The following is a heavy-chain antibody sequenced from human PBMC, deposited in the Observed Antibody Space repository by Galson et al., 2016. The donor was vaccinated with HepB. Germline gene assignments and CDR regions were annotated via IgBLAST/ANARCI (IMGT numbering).Heavy chain of an antibody. CDR3: ARVGSVYYPTGHVDP. Sequence: SLRLSCAASGFTFSSYWMHWVRQAPGKGLVWVSRINSDGSSTSHADSVKGRFTISKDNAKNTLYLQMNSLRAEDAAVYYCARVGSVYYPTGHVDPWGQGTLVTISS. D-gene: IGHD3-10*01. J-gene: IGHJ5*02. CDR1: GFTFSSYW. V-gene: IGHV3-74*01. CDR2: INSDGSST.